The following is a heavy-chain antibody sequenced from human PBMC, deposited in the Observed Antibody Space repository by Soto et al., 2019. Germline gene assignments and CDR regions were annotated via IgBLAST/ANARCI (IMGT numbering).Heavy chain of an antibody. CDR2: INAGNGNT. CDR1: GYTFTSYA. J-gene: IGHJ5*02. V-gene: IGHV1-3*01. CDR3: ARKGRIAARPGNWFDP. D-gene: IGHD6-6*01. Sequence: GASVKVSCKASGYTFTSYAMHWVRQAPGQRLEWMGWINAGNGNTKYSQKFQGRVTITRDTSASTAYMELSSLRSEDTAVYYCARKGRIAARPGNWFDPWGQGTLVTVSS.